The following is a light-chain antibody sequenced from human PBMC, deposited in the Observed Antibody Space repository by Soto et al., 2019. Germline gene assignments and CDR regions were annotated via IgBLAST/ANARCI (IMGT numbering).Light chain of an antibody. Sequence: EIVLTQSPATLSLSPGERATLSCRASQSVSSYLAWYQQKPGQAPRLLIYDASNRATGIPARFSGSGSGTDFTLTIRRLEPEDFALYYCQQYVGSPITFGQGTRLEIK. V-gene: IGKV3-11*01. CDR1: QSVSSY. CDR3: QQYVGSPIT. J-gene: IGKJ5*01. CDR2: DAS.